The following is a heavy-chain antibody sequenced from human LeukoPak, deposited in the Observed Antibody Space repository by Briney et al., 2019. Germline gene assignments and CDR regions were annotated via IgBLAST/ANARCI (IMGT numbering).Heavy chain of an antibody. CDR1: GFTFSSYA. V-gene: IGHV3-30*04. Sequence: PGRSLRLSCAASGFTFSSYAMHWVRQAPGKGLEWVAVISYDGSNKYYADSVKGRFTISRDNSKNTLYLQMNSLRAEDTAVYYCAKDRGVEFDYWGQGTLVTVSS. CDR3: AKDRGVEFDY. J-gene: IGHJ4*02. CDR2: ISYDGSNK. D-gene: IGHD3-10*01.